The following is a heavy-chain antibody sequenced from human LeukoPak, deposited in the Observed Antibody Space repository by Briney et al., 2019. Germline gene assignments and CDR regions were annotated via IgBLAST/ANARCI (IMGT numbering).Heavy chain of an antibody. D-gene: IGHD3-16*01. Sequence: ASVKVSCKASGYTFTGYYMQWVRQAPGQGLEWMGWINPNSGGANYAQKLQGRVTMARDTSISTAYMELSSLRSDDTAVYYCARSIGTTFGFSDYWGQGTLVTVSS. V-gene: IGHV1-2*02. CDR3: ARSIGTTFGFSDY. J-gene: IGHJ4*02. CDR2: INPNSGGA. CDR1: GYTFTGYY.